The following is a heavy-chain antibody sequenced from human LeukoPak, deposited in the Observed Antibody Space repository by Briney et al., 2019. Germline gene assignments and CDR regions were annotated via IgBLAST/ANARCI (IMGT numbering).Heavy chain of an antibody. V-gene: IGHV4-31*03. D-gene: IGHD4-17*01. CDR2: IYYSGNT. J-gene: IGHJ6*03. CDR3: ARESKVTTSRQNFYYQYIDV. CDR1: GDSISSSNYY. Sequence: SETLSLTCTVSGDSISSSNYYWGWIRQHPGKGLEWVGYIYYSGNTYYNPSLGSRVTISVDTSKNQFSLKLSSVTAADTAMYYCARESKVTTSRQNFYYQYIDVWGKGTTVTVSS.